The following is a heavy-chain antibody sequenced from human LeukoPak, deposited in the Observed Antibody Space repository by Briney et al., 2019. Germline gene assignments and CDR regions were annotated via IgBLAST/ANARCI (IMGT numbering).Heavy chain of an antibody. V-gene: IGHV4-31*03. CDR1: GGSINSRGYY. CDR2: IYYSGTT. D-gene: IGHD6-13*01. Sequence: SQTLSLTCTVTGGSINSRGYYRGWIRQHPGEGLEWIGYIYYSGTTYYNPSLKSRATISLDTSKNHFSLNLISVTDADTAIYYCARSTGGAAAADFDPWGQGTLVTVSS. CDR3: ARSTGGAAAADFDP. J-gene: IGHJ5*02.